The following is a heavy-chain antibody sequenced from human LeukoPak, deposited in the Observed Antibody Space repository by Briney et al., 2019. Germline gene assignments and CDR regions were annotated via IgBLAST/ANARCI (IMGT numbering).Heavy chain of an antibody. CDR1: GYTFTSYG. J-gene: IGHJ4*02. Sequence: ASVTVSCKASGYTFTSYGISWVRQAPGQGLEWMGWISAYNGNTNYAQKLQGRVTMTTDTSTSTAYMELRSLRSDDTAVYYCASGYYDYVWGSYRYFDYWGQGTLVTVSS. D-gene: IGHD3-16*02. CDR2: ISAYNGNT. V-gene: IGHV1-18*01. CDR3: ASGYYDYVWGSYRYFDY.